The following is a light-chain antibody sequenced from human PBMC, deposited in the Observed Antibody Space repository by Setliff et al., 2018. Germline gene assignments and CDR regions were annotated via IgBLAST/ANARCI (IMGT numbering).Light chain of an antibody. CDR3: SPYTTTNTPAYV. CDR1: SSDVGGYNY. J-gene: IGLJ1*01. V-gene: IGLV2-14*01. Sequence: QSVLTQPASVSGSPGQSITISCTGTSSDVGGYNYVSWYQHHPGKTPKLMIYEVSNRPSGVSSRFSGSKSGNTASLTISGLQAADEADYYCSPYTTTNTPAYVFGTGTKVTVL. CDR2: EVS.